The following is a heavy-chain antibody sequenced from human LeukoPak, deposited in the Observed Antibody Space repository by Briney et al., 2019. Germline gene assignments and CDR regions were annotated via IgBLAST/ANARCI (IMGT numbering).Heavy chain of an antibody. CDR2: MSSSGIS. Sequence: SQTLSLTCTVSNGSISSDTYFWSWIRQPAGKGLEWIGRMSSSGISTYSPSLKSRVTISVDTSKNQFSLKLSSVTAADTAVYYCARDLSGSLQNWGQGTLVTVSS. D-gene: IGHD1-26*01. V-gene: IGHV4-61*02. CDR3: ARDLSGSLQN. J-gene: IGHJ4*02. CDR1: NGSISSDTYF.